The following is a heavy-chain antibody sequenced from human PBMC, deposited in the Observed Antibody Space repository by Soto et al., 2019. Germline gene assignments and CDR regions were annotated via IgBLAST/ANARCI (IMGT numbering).Heavy chain of an antibody. CDR1: GFTFSSYA. CDR2: ITGSGGNT. Sequence: EVQLLESGGGLVQPGGSLRLSCAASGFTFSSYAMGWVRQPPGRGLEWVSIITGSGGNTYYADSVKGRFTISRDNSKIPLYLQMNSLRAEDTAVYYCTGGDRNSGFDYWGQGTLVTVSS. CDR3: TGGDRNSGFDY. J-gene: IGHJ4*02. V-gene: IGHV3-23*01. D-gene: IGHD1-26*01.